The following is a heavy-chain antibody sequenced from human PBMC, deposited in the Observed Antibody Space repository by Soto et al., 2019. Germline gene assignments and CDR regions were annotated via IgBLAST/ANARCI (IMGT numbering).Heavy chain of an antibody. CDR3: AHSPPYDILTGSLNYFDY. CDR1: GFSLSTSGVG. D-gene: IGHD3-9*01. Sequence: QITLKESGPTLVKPTQTLTLTCTFSGFSLSTSGVGVCWIRQPPGKALEWLALIFWDDDKRYSPSLQSRLTITKGTSKNQVVLTMTNMDPVDTATYYCAHSPPYDILTGSLNYFDYWGQGTLVTVSS. V-gene: IGHV2-5*02. CDR2: IFWDDDK. J-gene: IGHJ4*02.